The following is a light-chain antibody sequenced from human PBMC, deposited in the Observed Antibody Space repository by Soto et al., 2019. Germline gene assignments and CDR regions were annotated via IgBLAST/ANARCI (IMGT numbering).Light chain of an antibody. V-gene: IGKV3-20*01. CDR3: QQYDGSPPWT. Sequence: EIVLTQSPGTLSISPGERATLSCRASQSVSSTSLAWYQQKPGQAPRLLIYGASNRATGIPDRFSGSGSGTDFTLTISRLEPEDFAVHDCQQYDGSPPWTFGLGTKVEFK. CDR2: GAS. J-gene: IGKJ1*01. CDR1: QSVSSTS.